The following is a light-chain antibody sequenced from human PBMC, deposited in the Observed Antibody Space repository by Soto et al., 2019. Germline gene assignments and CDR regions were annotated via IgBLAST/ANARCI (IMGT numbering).Light chain of an antibody. CDR3: QQYGSSSLYT. CDR2: GAS. J-gene: IGKJ2*01. CDR1: QSVSSSY. V-gene: IGKV3-20*01. Sequence: EIVLTQSPGILSLSPGERATLSCRASQSVSSSYLAWYQQKPGQAPRLLIYGASSRATGIPDRFSGSGSGTDFTLTISRLEPEDFAVYYCQQYGSSSLYTFGQGTKLEIK.